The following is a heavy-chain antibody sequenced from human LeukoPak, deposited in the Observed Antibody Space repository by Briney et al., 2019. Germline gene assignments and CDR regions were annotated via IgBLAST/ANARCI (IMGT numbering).Heavy chain of an antibody. J-gene: IGHJ4*02. V-gene: IGHV1-46*01. CDR3: WVVVVAATSGWISLDY. D-gene: IGHD2-15*01. CDR2: IIPSGGNT. Sequence: ASVKVSCKASGYTFTNYYMHWVRQAPGQGPEWMGIIIPSGGNTNYAQKFQGRVTMTRDTSTSTVYLELSSLRAEDTAVYYCWVVVVAATSGWISLDYWGQGTLVTVSS. CDR1: GYTFTNYY.